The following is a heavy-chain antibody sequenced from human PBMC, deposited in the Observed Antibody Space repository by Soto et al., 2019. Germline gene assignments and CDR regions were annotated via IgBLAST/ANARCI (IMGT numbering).Heavy chain of an antibody. D-gene: IGHD1-26*01. V-gene: IGHV3-30-3*01. CDR1: GFTFSSYA. Sequence: GGSLRLSCAASGFTFSSYAMHWVRQAPGKGLEWVAVISYDGSNKYYADSVKGRFTISRDNTQNSLFLQMSRLGPEDTATYYCVREDGVVGVSSAFDSWGQGTLVTVSS. CDR2: ISYDGSNK. CDR3: VREDGVVGVSSAFDS. J-gene: IGHJ4*02.